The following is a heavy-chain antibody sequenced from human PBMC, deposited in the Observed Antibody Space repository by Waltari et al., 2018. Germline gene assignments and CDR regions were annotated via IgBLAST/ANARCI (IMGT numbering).Heavy chain of an antibody. J-gene: IGHJ4*02. CDR2: IRNKANFYST. CDR3: VRIRLGPTTRIFDS. Sequence: EVQLVESGGGLVQPGGSLRLSCAASGFTFSDHYMDWVRQAPGKGREVVARIRNKANFYSTEYVPSVKGRFTISRDDSKSSLYLQMNSLKSEDTAVYYCVRIRLGPTTRIFDSWGQGTLVTVSS. D-gene: IGHD1-26*01. V-gene: IGHV3-72*01. CDR1: GFTFSDHY.